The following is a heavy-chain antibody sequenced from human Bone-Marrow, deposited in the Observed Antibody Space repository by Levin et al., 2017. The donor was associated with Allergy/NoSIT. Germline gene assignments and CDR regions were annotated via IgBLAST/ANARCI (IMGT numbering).Heavy chain of an antibody. D-gene: IGHD1-7*01. V-gene: IGHV3-30*18. CDR1: GLTFSTYG. J-gene: IGHJ6*02. CDR3: AKARRGTTDYHFGMDV. Sequence: SCAASGLTFSTYGFHWVRQAPGKGLEWVGVISNEGQSKYYGVSVKGRFTISRENSKNALYLQMNNLRPDDTAVYYCAKARRGTTDYHFGMDVWGQGTTVIVSS. CDR2: ISNEGQSK.